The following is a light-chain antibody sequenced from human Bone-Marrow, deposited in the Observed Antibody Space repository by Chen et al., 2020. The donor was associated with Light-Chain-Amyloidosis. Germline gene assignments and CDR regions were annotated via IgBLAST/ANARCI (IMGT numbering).Light chain of an antibody. CDR3: QSADSSGTYEVI. Sequence: SYELTQPPSVSVSPGKTARITCSGDDLPTKYAYWYQQKPGQAPVLVIHRDTERPSGISERFSGSSSGTTATLTSSGVQAEDEADYHCQSADSSGTYEVIFGGGTKLTVL. CDR1: DLPTKY. V-gene: IGLV3-25*03. CDR2: RDT. J-gene: IGLJ2*01.